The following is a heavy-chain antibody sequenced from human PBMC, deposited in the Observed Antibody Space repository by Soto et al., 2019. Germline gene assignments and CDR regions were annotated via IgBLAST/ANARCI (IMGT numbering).Heavy chain of an antibody. V-gene: IGHV1-69*01. CDR1: GGTFSSYA. CDR3: ARGGPSVVVVAAIDEYFQH. D-gene: IGHD2-15*01. Sequence: QVQLVQSGAEVKKPGSSVKVSCKASGGTFSSYAISWVRQAPGQGLEWMGGIIPIFGTANYAQKFQGRVTITAVESTSTAYMELSSLRSEDTAVYYCARGGPSVVVVAAIDEYFQHWGQGTLVTVSS. J-gene: IGHJ1*01. CDR2: IIPIFGTA.